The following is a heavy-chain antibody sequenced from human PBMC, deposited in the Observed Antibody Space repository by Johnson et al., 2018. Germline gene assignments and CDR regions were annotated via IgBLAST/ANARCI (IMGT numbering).Heavy chain of an antibody. CDR1: GFSFSAYT. CDR2: ISSRSSGI. D-gene: IGHD1-14*01. V-gene: IGHV3-21*01. Sequence: VQLVQSGGGLVKPGGSLRLSCATSGFSFSAYTMNWVRQAPGKGLEWVSSISSRSSGIYYVDSVQGRLPISRDNARGSLYLQMDSLRAEDTAVYFCARRSPLTISWGDAFDIWGQGTMVIVSS. J-gene: IGHJ3*02. CDR3: ARRSPLTISWGDAFDI.